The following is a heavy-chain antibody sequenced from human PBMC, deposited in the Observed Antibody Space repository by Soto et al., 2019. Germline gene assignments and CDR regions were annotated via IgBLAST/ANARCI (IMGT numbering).Heavy chain of an antibody. CDR2: IDPRSGGT. CDR3: ATDDYGIFPY. D-gene: IGHD3-10*01. CDR1: GYPFTTYY. V-gene: IGHV1-2*02. Sequence: HVQLVQSGTEVKKPGASVRVSCMVSGYPFTTYYIHWVRQAPGQGLEWMGWIDPRSGGTVYEQKLQGRVTMTRDTSISTVYMDLSGLTSDKTALYYCATDDYGIFPYWGQGSLVTVSS. J-gene: IGHJ4*02.